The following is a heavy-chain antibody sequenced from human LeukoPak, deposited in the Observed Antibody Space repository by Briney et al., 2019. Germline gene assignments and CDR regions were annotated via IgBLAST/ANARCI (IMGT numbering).Heavy chain of an antibody. CDR3: ARDGGYSYGFDY. CDR2: ISSSGSTI. CDR1: GFTFSSYE. V-gene: IGHV3-48*03. D-gene: IGHD5-18*01. Sequence: GGSLRLSCAASGFTFSSYEINWVRQAPGKGLEWVSYISSSGSTIYYADSVKGRFTLSRDNAKNSLYLQMNSLRAEDTAVYYCARDGGYSYGFDYWGQGTLVTVSS. J-gene: IGHJ4*02.